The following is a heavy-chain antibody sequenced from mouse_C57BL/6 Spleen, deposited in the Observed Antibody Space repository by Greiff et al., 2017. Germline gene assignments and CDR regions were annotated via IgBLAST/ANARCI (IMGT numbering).Heavy chain of an antibody. J-gene: IGHJ3*01. CDR1: GYTFTSHW. Sequence: QVQLQQSGPELVRPGASVKISCKAPGYTFTSHWMQWVRQRPGQGLEWIGEIFPGSGSTYYTEKFKGKATMTVDTSSSTADMQHSSLTSEDSAVYFCARGDSSGYPFAYWGQGTLVTVSA. CDR2: IFPGSGST. V-gene: IGHV1-56*01. CDR3: ARGDSSGYPFAY. D-gene: IGHD3-2*02.